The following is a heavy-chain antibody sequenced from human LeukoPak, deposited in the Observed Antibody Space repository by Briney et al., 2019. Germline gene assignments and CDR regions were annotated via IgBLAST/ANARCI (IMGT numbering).Heavy chain of an antibody. V-gene: IGHV3-23*01. CDR1: GFTFSNFG. D-gene: IGHD7-27*01. CDR3: AKALYDSTGDGY. CDR2: IDASGRNT. J-gene: IGHJ4*02. Sequence: GGTLRLSCAASGFTFSNFGMAWVRQAPGKGLEWVSAIDASGRNTHYAGSVKGRFSISRDNSKNTLILQMNSLRVEDTAVYYCAKALYDSTGDGYWGQGTLVTISS.